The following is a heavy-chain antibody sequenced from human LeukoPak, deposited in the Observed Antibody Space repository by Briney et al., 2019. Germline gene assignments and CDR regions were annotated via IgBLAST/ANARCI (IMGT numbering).Heavy chain of an antibody. D-gene: IGHD3-10*01. CDR3: ARLRFRGI. CDR2: INHSGST. V-gene: IGHV4-34*01. J-gene: IGHJ3*02. CDR1: GGSFSGYY. Sequence: SETLSLTCAVYGGSFSGYYWSWIRQPPGKGLEWIGEINHSGSTNYNPSLKSRVTISVDTSKNQFSLKLSSVTAADTAVYYCARLRFRGIWGQGTMVTVSS.